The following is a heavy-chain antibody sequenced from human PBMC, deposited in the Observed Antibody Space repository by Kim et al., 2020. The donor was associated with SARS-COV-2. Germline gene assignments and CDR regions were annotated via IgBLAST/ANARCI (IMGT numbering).Heavy chain of an antibody. CDR2: ISAYNGNT. D-gene: IGHD2-2*01. CDR3: ARGGTPYRYCSSTSCSNYYCYYMDV. Sequence: ASVKVSCKASGYTFTSYGISWVRQAPGQGLEWMGWISAYNGNTNYAQKLQGRVTMTTDTSTSTAYMELRSLRSDDTAVYYCARGGTPYRYCSSTSCSNYYCYYMDVWGKGTTVTVSS. V-gene: IGHV1-18*01. CDR1: GYTFTSYG. J-gene: IGHJ6*03.